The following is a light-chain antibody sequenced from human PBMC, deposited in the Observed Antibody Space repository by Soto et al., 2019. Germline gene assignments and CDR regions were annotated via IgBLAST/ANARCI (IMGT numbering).Light chain of an antibody. J-gene: IGLJ3*02. CDR2: EVS. CDR1: SSDVGGYKY. CDR3: SSYAGSNNLV. Sequence: QSVLTQPPSASGSPGQSVTISCTGTSSDVGGYKYVSWYQQYPGKPPKLMIYEVSKRPSGVPDRFSGSKSGNTASLTVSGLQAEDEADYYCSSYAGSNNLVFGGGTKLTVL. V-gene: IGLV2-8*01.